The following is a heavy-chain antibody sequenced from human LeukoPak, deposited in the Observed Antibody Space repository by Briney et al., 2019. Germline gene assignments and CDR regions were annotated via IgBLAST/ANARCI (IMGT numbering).Heavy chain of an antibody. V-gene: IGHV3-23*01. CDR2: ISGSGGST. Sequence: PGGSLRLSCATSGFTLSSYAMSWVRQAPGKGLEWVSAISGSGGSTYYTDSVKGRFTISRDNSKNTLYLQMNSLRAGDTAVYYCAKSGGRIVVVTERYFDYWGQGTLVTVSS. CDR1: GFTLSSYA. CDR3: AKSGGRIVVVTERYFDY. D-gene: IGHD2-21*02. J-gene: IGHJ4*02.